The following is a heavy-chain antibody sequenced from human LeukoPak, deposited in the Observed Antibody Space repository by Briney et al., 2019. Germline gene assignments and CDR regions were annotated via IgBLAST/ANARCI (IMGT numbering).Heavy chain of an antibody. CDR3: GRVSESLVNGGVSWSFDN. V-gene: IGHV3-7*03. J-gene: IGHJ4*02. CDR2: IKQDGSEK. CDR1: GFTFSSYW. D-gene: IGHD2-15*01. Sequence: LGGSLRLSCAASGFTFSSYWMSWVRQAPGKGLEWVANIKQDGSEKYYVDSVKGRFTISRDNAKNSLYLQMNSLRAEDTAVYYCGRVSESLVNGGVSWSFDNWGQGTLVTVSS.